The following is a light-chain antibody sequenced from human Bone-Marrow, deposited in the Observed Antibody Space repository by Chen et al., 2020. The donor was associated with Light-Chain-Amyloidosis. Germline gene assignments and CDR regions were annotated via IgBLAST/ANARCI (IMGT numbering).Light chain of an antibody. CDR2: EVT. V-gene: IGLV2-14*01. J-gene: IGLJ1*01. CDR3: SSYTITNTLV. CDR1: SSDVGGDNH. Sequence: QSALTQPAPVSGSPGQSSTISCTVTSSDVGGDNHVSWYQQHPDKAPKLMIYEVTNRPSWVPDRFSGSKSDNTASLTISGLQTEDEADYFCSSYTITNTLVFGSGTRVTVL.